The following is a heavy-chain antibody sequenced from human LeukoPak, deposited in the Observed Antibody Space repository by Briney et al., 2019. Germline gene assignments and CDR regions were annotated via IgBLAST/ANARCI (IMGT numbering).Heavy chain of an antibody. CDR3: ARHGSMTLIRGRLRYYYMDV. Sequence: SETLSLTCTVSGGSISSYYWSWIRQPPGKGLEWIGYIYNSGSTNYNPSLKSRVTISVDTSKSQFSLKLRSVTAADTAVYYCARHGSMTLIRGRLRYYYMDVWGKGTTVTISS. V-gene: IGHV4-59*01. CDR1: GGSISSYY. J-gene: IGHJ6*03. CDR2: IYNSGST. D-gene: IGHD3-10*01.